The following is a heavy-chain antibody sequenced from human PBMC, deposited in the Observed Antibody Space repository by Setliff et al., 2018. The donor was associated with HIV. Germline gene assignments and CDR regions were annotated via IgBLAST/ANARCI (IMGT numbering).Heavy chain of an antibody. V-gene: IGHV3-30*01. CDR2: ISSDGSDK. CDR1: EFIFSRYA. J-gene: IGHJ2*01. D-gene: IGHD3-10*02. CDR3: ARDRFPQSNIFGAWYFDL. Sequence: LRLSCAASEFIFSRYAIYWVRQAPGKGLEWVAVISSDGSDKYYADSVKGRFTISRDNSKNTLYLRMNSLRAEDTAVYYCARDRFPQSNIFGAWYFDLWGRGTLVTVSS.